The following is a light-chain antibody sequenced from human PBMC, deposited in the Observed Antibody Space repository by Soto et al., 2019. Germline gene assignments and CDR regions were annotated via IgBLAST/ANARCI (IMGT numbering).Light chain of an antibody. Sequence: DIVMTQSPLSLPVTPGEPASISCRSSQSLLHSDGYNYLDWYLQKPGQSPQLLICMGSNRASGVPDRCSGSGSGTDFTLTISRVEAEDFGVYYCMQALQTPWTFGQGTQVEIK. CDR2: MGS. J-gene: IGKJ1*01. CDR1: QSLLHSDGYNY. CDR3: MQALQTPWT. V-gene: IGKV2-28*01.